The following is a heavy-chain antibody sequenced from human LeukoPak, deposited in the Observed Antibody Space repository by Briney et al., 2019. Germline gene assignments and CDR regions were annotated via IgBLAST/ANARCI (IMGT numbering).Heavy chain of an antibody. Sequence: GGSLKLSCSASGLTFSVSAIHWVRQASGKGLEWVGRIKTKADNYATAYAASVKGRFTISRDDSTDTAYLQMNSLKTEDTAVYYCTHPAYYYNVDVWGKGTTVTVSS. J-gene: IGHJ6*03. CDR3: THPAYYYNVDV. D-gene: IGHD6-25*01. V-gene: IGHV3-73*01. CDR1: GLTFSVSA. CDR2: IKTKADNYAT.